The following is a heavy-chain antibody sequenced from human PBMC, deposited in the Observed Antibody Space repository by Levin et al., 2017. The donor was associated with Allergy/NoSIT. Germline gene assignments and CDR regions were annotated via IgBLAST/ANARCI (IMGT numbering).Heavy chain of an antibody. CDR1: GFTFSSYW. Sequence: RPGGSLRLSCAASGFTFSSYWMSWVRQAPGKGLEWVANIKQDGSEKYYVDSVKGRFTISRDNAKNSLYLQMNSLRAEDTAVYYCVYCSSTSCPTLDYWGQGTLVTVSS. V-gene: IGHV3-7*01. J-gene: IGHJ4*02. CDR3: VYCSSTSCPTLDY. D-gene: IGHD2-2*01. CDR2: IKQDGSEK.